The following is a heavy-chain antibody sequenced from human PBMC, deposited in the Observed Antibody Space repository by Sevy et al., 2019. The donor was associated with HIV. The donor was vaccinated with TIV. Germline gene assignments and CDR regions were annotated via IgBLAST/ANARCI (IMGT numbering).Heavy chain of an antibody. V-gene: IGHV3-23*01. CDR2: ISGSGGST. J-gene: IGHJ3*02. CDR3: AKYYYGSGSYYNEQPGQAGLFAFDI. Sequence: GGSLRLPCAASGFTFSSYAMSWVRQAPGKGLEWVSAISGSGGSTYYADSVKGRFTISRDNSKNTLYLQMNSLRAEDTAVYYCAKYYYGSGSYYNEQPGQAGLFAFDIWGQGTMVTVSS. D-gene: IGHD3-10*01. CDR1: GFTFSSYA.